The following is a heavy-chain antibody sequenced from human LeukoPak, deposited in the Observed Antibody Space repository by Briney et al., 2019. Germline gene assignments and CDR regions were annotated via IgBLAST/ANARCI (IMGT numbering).Heavy chain of an antibody. CDR1: GGSFSGYY. CDR2: INHSGST. J-gene: IGHJ4*02. D-gene: IGHD3-10*01. Sequence: SSETLSLTCAVYGGSFSGYYWSWIRQPPGKGLEWIGEINHSGSTNYNPSLKSRVTISVDTSKNQFSLKLSSVTAADTAVYYCARGMVRGVPKGIDYWGQGTLVTVSS. CDR3: ARGMVRGVPKGIDY. V-gene: IGHV4-34*01.